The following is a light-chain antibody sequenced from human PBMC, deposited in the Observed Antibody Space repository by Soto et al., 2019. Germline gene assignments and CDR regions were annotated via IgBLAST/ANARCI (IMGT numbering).Light chain of an antibody. J-gene: IGKJ5*01. CDR2: GAS. CDR1: QSVFSIY. CDR3: QQRSNSPPIT. V-gene: IGKV3D-20*02. Sequence: DIVLTQSPGTLSVSPGERATISCRASQSVFSIYVAFYQQKPGQAPRHLIHGASNRASGIPDRFSSSGSGTEFTLTINSLQSEDFAVYYCQQRSNSPPITFGRGTRLEI.